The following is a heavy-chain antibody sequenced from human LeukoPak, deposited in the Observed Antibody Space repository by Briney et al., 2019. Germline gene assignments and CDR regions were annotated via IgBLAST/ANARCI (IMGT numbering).Heavy chain of an antibody. CDR1: GGSISSSSYY. J-gene: IGHJ4*02. CDR2: IYYSGNT. Sequence: PSETLSLTCTVSGGSISSSSYYWGWIRQPPGRGLEWIGSIYYSGNTYYNPSLKSRVTISVDTSKNQFSLKLGSVTAADTAVYYCARRRTATVDFDYWGQGTLVPVSS. CDR3: ARRRTATVDFDY. V-gene: IGHV4-39*01. D-gene: IGHD4-23*01.